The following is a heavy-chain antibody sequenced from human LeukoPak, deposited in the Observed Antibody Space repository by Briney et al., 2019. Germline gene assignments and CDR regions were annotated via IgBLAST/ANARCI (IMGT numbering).Heavy chain of an antibody. CDR3: ARLGGLANYSRNWYIPPNYLDY. CDR2: ISYTGST. J-gene: IGHJ4*02. Sequence: SETLSLTCAVSGGSISSSSYYWGWIRQPPGTGLECIGTISYTGSTYYNPSLKSRITISVDTSKNQFSLRLSSVTAADTAVYYCARLGGLANYSRNWYIPPNYLDYWGQGTLVTVSS. V-gene: IGHV4-39*01. CDR1: GGSISSSSYY. D-gene: IGHD6-13*01.